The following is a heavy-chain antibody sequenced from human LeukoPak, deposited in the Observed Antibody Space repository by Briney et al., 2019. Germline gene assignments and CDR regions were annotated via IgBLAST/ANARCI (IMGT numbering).Heavy chain of an antibody. D-gene: IGHD6-19*01. Sequence: ASVKVSCKASGYTFTDYYMHWMRQAPGQGLEWMGWINPKNGGTKYSQKFQGRVTMTRDASISTAYMELGRLISGDTAVYYCARGPSSGSFDYWGQGTLVTVSS. CDR2: INPKNGGT. J-gene: IGHJ4*02. CDR1: GYTFTDYY. CDR3: ARGPSSGSFDY. V-gene: IGHV1-2*02.